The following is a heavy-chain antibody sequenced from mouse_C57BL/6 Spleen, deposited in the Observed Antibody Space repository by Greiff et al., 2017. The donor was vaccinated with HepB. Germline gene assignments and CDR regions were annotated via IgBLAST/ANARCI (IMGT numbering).Heavy chain of an antibody. J-gene: IGHJ2*01. CDR2: IDPETGGT. CDR3: TRSELGQDFDY. D-gene: IGHD4-1*01. CDR1: GYTFTDYE. V-gene: IGHV1-15*01. Sequence: QVQLQQSGAELVRPGASVTLSCKASGYTFTDYEMHWVKQTPVHGLEWIGAIDPETGGTAYNQKFKGKAILTADKSSSTAYMELRSLTSEDSAVYYCTRSELGQDFDYWGQGTTLTVSS.